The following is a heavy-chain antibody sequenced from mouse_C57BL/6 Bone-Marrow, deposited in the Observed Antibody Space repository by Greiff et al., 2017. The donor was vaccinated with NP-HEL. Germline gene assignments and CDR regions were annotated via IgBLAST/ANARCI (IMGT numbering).Heavy chain of an antibody. CDR2: IYPGDGDT. Sequence: QVQLQQSGAELVKPGASVKISCKASGYAFSSYWMNWVKERPGKGLEWIGQIYPGDGDTKYNGKFKGKATLTADKSSSTAYMQVSSLTSEDSAVYFGASGDSGSSRFGYAMDYWGQGTSVTVSS. D-gene: IGHD1-1*01. V-gene: IGHV1-80*01. J-gene: IGHJ4*01. CDR1: GYAFSSYW. CDR3: ASGDSGSSRFGYAMDY.